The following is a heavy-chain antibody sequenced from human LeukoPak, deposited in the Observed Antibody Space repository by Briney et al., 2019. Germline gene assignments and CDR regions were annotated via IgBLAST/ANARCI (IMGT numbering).Heavy chain of an antibody. CDR3: ARDLGVLMVYDRPYYFDY. V-gene: IGHV1-18*01. Sequence: ASVKVSCKASGYTFTSYGISWVRQAPGQGLEWMGWISAYNGNTNYAQKLQGRVTMTTDTSTSTAYMELRSLRSDDTAVFYCARDLGVLMVYDRPYYFDYWGQGTLVTVSS. CDR2: ISAYNGNT. D-gene: IGHD2-8*01. J-gene: IGHJ4*02. CDR1: GYTFTSYG.